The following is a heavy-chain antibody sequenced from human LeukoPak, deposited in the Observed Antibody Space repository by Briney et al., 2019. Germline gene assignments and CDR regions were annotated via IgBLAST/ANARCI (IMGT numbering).Heavy chain of an antibody. Sequence: SVKVSCKASGYTFTSYYMHWVRQAPGQGLEWMGGIIPIFGTANYAQKFQGRVTITADESTSTAYMELSSLRSEDTAVYYCARETLGWFDPWGQGTLVTVSS. V-gene: IGHV1-69*13. CDR3: ARETLGWFDP. J-gene: IGHJ5*02. CDR1: GYTFTSYY. CDR2: IIPIFGTA. D-gene: IGHD6-13*01.